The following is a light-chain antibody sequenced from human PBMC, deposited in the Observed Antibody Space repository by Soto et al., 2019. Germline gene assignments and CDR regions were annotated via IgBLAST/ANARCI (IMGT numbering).Light chain of an antibody. J-gene: IGKJ2*01. Sequence: DIVMTQSPDSLAVSLGERATINCKSSQSVLYTPNNNNYLAWFQQKPGQPPKLLIYWASNRESGAPDRFSGSGSGTDFTLTISSVQAEDVAVYYCHQNAREPFTFGQGTKLEIK. CDR3: HQNAREPFT. CDR1: QSVLYTPNNNNY. CDR2: WAS. V-gene: IGKV4-1*01.